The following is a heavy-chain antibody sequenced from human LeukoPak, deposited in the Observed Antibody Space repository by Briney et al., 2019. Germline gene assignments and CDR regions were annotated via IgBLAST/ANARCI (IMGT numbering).Heavy chain of an antibody. CDR2: INPNSGGT. CDR3: ASGETLI. CDR1: GYTFTGYY. V-gene: IGHV1-2*06. J-gene: IGHJ3*02. Sequence: ASVKVSCKASGYTFTGYYMHWVRQDPGQGLEWMGRINPNSGGTNYAQKFQGRVTMTRDTSSSTGYMELRRLRPDDTAVYYCASGETLIWGQGTKVTVSS.